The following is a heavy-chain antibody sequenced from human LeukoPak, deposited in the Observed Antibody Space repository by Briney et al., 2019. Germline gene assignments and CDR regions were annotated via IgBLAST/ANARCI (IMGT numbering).Heavy chain of an antibody. J-gene: IGHJ4*02. Sequence: GGSLRLSCAASGLPLSLYWMNWVRQAPGKGLEWVANIKQDGSVKHYVDSVKGRFTISRDNAKNSLFLQMDSLTAEDTAMYFCTSHPYHDNNAYLNHWGQGTLVTVSS. CDR1: GLPLSLYW. CDR3: TSHPYHDNNAYLNH. V-gene: IGHV3-7*01. CDR2: IKQDGSVK. D-gene: IGHD3-16*01.